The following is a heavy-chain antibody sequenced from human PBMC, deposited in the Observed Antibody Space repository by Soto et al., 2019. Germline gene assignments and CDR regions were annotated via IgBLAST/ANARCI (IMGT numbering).Heavy chain of an antibody. CDR1: GGTFSSYT. CDR3: ARGRFLENYYYYYMDV. D-gene: IGHD3-3*01. J-gene: IGHJ6*03. V-gene: IGHV1-69*02. Sequence: QVQLVQSGAEVKKPGSSVKVSCKASGGTFSSYTISWVRQAPGQGLEWMGRIIPILGIANYAQKFQGRVTINADKSTSTAYMELSSLRSEDTAVYYCARGRFLENYYYYYMDVWGKGTTVTVSS. CDR2: IIPILGIA.